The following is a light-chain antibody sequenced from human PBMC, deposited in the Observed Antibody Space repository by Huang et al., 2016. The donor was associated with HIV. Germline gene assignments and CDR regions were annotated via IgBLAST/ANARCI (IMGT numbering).Light chain of an antibody. CDR2: GAS. Sequence: EIEMTQSPAILSVSPGERATLPCRASQSVNSDLAWYLQKPGQAPRLLIYGASSRAIGMPDKFSGTGSGTEFSLSISNLESDEFGVYYCQQYNDWPPLTFGGGTKVEIK. CDR3: QQYNDWPPLT. J-gene: IGKJ4*01. CDR1: QSVNSD. V-gene: IGKV3-15*01.